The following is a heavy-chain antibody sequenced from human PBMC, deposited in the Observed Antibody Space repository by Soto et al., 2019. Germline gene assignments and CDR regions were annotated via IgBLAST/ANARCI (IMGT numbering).Heavy chain of an antibody. CDR3: ARDRGAVTGQYFDY. V-gene: IGHV3-11*05. D-gene: IGHD6-19*01. CDR2: ISSSGTSA. CDR1: GFTFSAFY. J-gene: IGHJ4*02. Sequence: GGSLRLSCAASGFTFSAFYMSWIRQAPGKGLEYISYISSSGTSANYADSVKGRFTISRDNAKNSLYLQMNSLRAEDTAVYYCARDRGAVTGQYFDYWGQGALVTVSS.